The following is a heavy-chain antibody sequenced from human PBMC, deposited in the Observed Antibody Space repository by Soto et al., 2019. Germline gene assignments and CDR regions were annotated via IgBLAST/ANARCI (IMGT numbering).Heavy chain of an antibody. CDR1: GFTFSSYA. J-gene: IGHJ6*03. D-gene: IGHD6-6*01. V-gene: IGHV3-64*01. Sequence: ESGGGLVQPGGSLRLSCAASGFTFSSYAMHWVRQAPGKGLEYVSAISSNGGSTYYANSVKGRFTISRDNSKNTLYLQMGSLRAEDMAVYYCARDYDSSSRTVGYYYYYMDVWGKGTTVTVSS. CDR3: ARDYDSSSRTVGYYYYYMDV. CDR2: ISSNGGST.